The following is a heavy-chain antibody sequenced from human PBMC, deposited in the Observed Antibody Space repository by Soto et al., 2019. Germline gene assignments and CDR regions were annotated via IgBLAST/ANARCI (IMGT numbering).Heavy chain of an antibody. Sequence: QVQLVQSGAEVKKPGASVKVSCKASGYTFTSYGISWVRQAPGQGLEWMGWISAYNGNTNYAQKLQGRVTMTTDTXXSXAFXELRSLRSDDTAVYYCVRDGRPHYGSGRYSYGMDVWGQGTTVTVSS. CDR3: VRDGRPHYGSGRYSYGMDV. D-gene: IGHD3-10*01. J-gene: IGHJ6*02. CDR1: GYTFTSYG. CDR2: ISAYNGNT. V-gene: IGHV1-18*01.